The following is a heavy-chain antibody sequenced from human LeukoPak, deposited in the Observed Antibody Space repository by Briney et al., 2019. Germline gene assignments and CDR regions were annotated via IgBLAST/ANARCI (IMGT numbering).Heavy chain of an antibody. J-gene: IGHJ6*03. D-gene: IGHD5/OR15-5a*01. CDR2: VAPEDGET. Sequence: RASVKVSCKVSVYTLTELSMHWVRQAPGKGLDWRGGVAPEDGETIYAQKSQGRVTMTEETSTDTAYMERSSLRSEDTAVYYCAAGLRLYYMDVWGKGTTVTVSS. CDR1: VYTLTELS. V-gene: IGHV1-24*01. CDR3: AAGLRLYYMDV.